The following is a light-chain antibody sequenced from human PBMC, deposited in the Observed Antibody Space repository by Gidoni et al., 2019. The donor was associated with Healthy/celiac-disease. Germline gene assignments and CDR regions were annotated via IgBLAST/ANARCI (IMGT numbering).Light chain of an antibody. CDR3: KQYNNWPPWT. CDR2: GAS. Sequence: DIVLTQSPATLSVSPGARATSSCRASQSVSSNLAWYQQKPGQAPRLLIYGASTRATGIPARFSGSGSGTEFTLTISSLQSEDFAVYYCKQYNNWPPWTFGQGTKVEIK. J-gene: IGKJ1*01. V-gene: IGKV3-15*01. CDR1: QSVSSN.